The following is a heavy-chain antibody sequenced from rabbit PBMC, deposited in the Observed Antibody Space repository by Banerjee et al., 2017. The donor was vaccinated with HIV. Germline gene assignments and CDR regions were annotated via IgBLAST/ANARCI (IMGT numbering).Heavy chain of an antibody. V-gene: IGHV1S40*01. Sequence: QSLEESGGDLVKPGASLTLTCKASGFDFSTNAMCWVRQAPGKGLEWIGCIASGSSGSTYYASWAKGRFTISKTSSTTVTLQMTSLTAADTATYFCARDLAGVIGWNFGLWGQGTLVTVS. CDR1: GFDFSTNA. J-gene: IGHJ3*01. CDR2: IASGSSGST. CDR3: ARDLAGVIGWNFGL. D-gene: IGHD4-1*01.